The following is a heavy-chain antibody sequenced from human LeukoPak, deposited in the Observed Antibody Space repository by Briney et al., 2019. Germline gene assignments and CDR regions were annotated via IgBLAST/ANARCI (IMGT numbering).Heavy chain of an antibody. J-gene: IGHJ3*02. Sequence: PSGTLSLTCDVSGASISNGNWWSWVRQPPGKGLEWIGEVFHSGPTNYNPSLKSRVTISVDTSKNQYSLKMSSVTAADTAVYYCARDSGGPHSGFEIWGQGTMVTASS. CDR3: ARDSGGPHSGFEI. CDR2: VFHSGPT. CDR1: GASISNGNW. D-gene: IGHD6-19*01. V-gene: IGHV4-4*02.